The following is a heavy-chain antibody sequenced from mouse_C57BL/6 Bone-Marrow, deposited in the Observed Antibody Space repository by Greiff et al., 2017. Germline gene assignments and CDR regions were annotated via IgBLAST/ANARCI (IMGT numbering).Heavy chain of an antibody. Sequence: QVQLQQPGAELVMPGASVKLSCKASGYTFTSYWMHWVKQRPGQGLEWIGEIDPSDSYTNYNQKFQGKSTLTVDKSSSTAYMQLSSLTSEDSAVYYCARSGDGYPYAMDYWGQGTSVTVSS. J-gene: IGHJ4*01. V-gene: IGHV1-69*01. CDR1: GYTFTSYW. D-gene: IGHD2-3*01. CDR2: IDPSDSYT. CDR3: ARSGDGYPYAMDY.